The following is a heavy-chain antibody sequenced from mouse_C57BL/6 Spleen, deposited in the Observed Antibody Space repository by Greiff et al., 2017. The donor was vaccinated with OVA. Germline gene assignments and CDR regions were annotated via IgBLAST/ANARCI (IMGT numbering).Heavy chain of an antibody. J-gene: IGHJ2*01. CDR2: IDPSDSET. CDR1: GYTFTSYW. V-gene: IGHV1-52*01. CDR3: ARSEGFDY. Sequence: QVQLKQPGAELVRPGSSVKLSCKASGYTFTSYWMHWVKQRPIQGLEWIGNIDPSDSETHYNQKFKDKATLTVDKSSSTAYMQLSSLTSDDSAVYYCARSEGFDYWGQGTTLTVSS.